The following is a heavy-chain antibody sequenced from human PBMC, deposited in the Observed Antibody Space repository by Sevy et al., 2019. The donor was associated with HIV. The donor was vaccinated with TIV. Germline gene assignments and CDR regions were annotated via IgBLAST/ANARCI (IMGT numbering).Heavy chain of an antibody. CDR3: ARGLAALPGYYYGMDV. CDR2: ISDISSSI. Sequence: GGSLRLSCAASGFPFSSYGMNWVRQAPGKGLEWVSYISDISSSIYYAHSVKGRFTISRDNAKKSRYLQMNSLRAEDTAVYYCARGLAALPGYYYGMDVWGQGTTVTVSS. D-gene: IGHD6-6*01. J-gene: IGHJ6*02. V-gene: IGHV3-48*01. CDR1: GFPFSSYG.